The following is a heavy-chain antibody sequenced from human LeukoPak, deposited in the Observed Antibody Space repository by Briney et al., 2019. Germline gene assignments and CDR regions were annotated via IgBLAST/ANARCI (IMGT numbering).Heavy chain of an antibody. CDR1: GASISSNSFF. D-gene: IGHD5-18*01. CDR2: INHSGST. CDR3: ARASAMAPRGFYYYYYYMDV. Sequence: SETLSLTCTVSGASISSNSFFWGWIRQPPGKGLEWIGEINHSGSTNYNPSLKSRVTISVDTSKNQFSLKLSSVTAADTAVYYCARASAMAPRGFYYYYYYMDVWGKGTTVTVSS. V-gene: IGHV4-39*07. J-gene: IGHJ6*03.